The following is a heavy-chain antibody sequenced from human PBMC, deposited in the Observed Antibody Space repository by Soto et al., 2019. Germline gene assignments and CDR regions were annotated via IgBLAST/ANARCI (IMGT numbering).Heavy chain of an antibody. CDR1: GVTVSSYA. D-gene: IGHD2-15*01. CDR3: ARVPSGGSSDYYGMAV. Sequence: SVKVSCKASGVTVSSYAISWVRQAPGQGLEWMGGIIPIFGTANYAQKFQGRVTITADESTSTAYMELSSLRSEDTAVYYCARVPSGGSSDYYGMAVWGQGPTVPVSS. CDR2: IIPIFGTA. J-gene: IGHJ6*02. V-gene: IGHV1-69*01.